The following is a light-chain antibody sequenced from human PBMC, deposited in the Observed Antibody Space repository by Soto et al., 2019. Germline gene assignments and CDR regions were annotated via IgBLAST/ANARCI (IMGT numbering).Light chain of an antibody. CDR2: DAS. Sequence: TQSPATLSVYPGERATLSCRASQSVSSYLAWYQQKPGQAPRLLIYDASNRATGIPARFSGSGSGTDFTLTISSLEPEDFAVYYCQQRSNWPITFGQGTRLEI. V-gene: IGKV3-11*01. CDR1: QSVSSY. J-gene: IGKJ5*01. CDR3: QQRSNWPIT.